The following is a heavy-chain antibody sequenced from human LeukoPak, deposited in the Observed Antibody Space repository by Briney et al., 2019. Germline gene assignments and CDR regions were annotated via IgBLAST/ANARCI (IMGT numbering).Heavy chain of an antibody. CDR1: GGSISSGSYY. CDR3: ARAADSSGYFYYFDY. V-gene: IGHV4-61*02. D-gene: IGHD3-22*01. Sequence: SETLSLTCTVSGGSISSGSYYWSWIRQPAGKGLEWLGRIYTSGSTNYNPSLKSRVTISVDTSKNQFSLKLSSVTAADTAVYYCARAADSSGYFYYFDYWGQGTLVTVSS. CDR2: IYTSGST. J-gene: IGHJ4*02.